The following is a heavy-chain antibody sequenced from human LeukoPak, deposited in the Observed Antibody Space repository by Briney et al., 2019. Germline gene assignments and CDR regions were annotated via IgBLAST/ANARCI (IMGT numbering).Heavy chain of an antibody. CDR2: IFSSGST. CDR1: GGSLNSFSHY. V-gene: IGHV4-39*06. J-gene: IGHJ5*02. D-gene: IGHD2-21*01. Sequence: SETLSLICSVPGGSLNSFSHYWAWIRQPPGKGLEWIGCIFSSGSTYYNPSLQSRVTFSLDKSNNHFALKLTSLTAADTAVYYCARGLAHGGIANWFDPWGQEPWSPSP. CDR3: ARGLAHGGIANWFDP.